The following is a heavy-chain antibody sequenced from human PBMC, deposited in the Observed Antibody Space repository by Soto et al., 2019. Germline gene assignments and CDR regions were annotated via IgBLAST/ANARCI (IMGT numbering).Heavy chain of an antibody. D-gene: IGHD5-12*01. Sequence: GESLKISCKGSGYSFTTYWLAWVRQMPGKGLEYMGIIYPGDSDARYSPSFQGRVTISADKSISTAYLQWTSLKASDTAIYYCARARVSTPRLEDPFDIWGQGTMVTVSS. CDR1: GYSFTTYW. CDR3: ARARVSTPRLEDPFDI. J-gene: IGHJ3*02. CDR2: IYPGDSDA. V-gene: IGHV5-51*01.